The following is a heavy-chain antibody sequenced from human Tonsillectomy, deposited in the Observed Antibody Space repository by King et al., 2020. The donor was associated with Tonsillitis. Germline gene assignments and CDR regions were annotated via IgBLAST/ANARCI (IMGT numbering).Heavy chain of an antibody. CDR3: AVVLGGIWVY. D-gene: IGHD2-15*01. V-gene: IGHV3-30*02. CDR1: GFTFSRYG. J-gene: IGHJ4*02. Sequence: VQLVESGGGVVQPGGSLRLSCAASGFTFSRYGMHWVRQAPGKGLEWVAFIRYDGSNKYYADSVKGRFTISRDNSKNTLYLQMNSLRAEDTAVYYCAVVLGGIWVYWGQGALVTVSS. CDR2: IRYDGSNK.